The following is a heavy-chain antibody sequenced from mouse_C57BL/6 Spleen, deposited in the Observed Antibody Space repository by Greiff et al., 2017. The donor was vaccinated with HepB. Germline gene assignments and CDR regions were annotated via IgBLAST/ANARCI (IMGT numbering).Heavy chain of an antibody. D-gene: IGHD2-4*01. CDR2: IDPEDGET. CDR1: GFNIKDYY. CDR3: ASRYDYDSLCAY. Sequence: VQLQQSGAELVKPGASVKLSCTASGFNIKDYYMHWVKQRTEQGLEWIGRIDPEDGETKYAQKFQGKATITADTSSNTAYLQLSSLTSEDTAVYYGASRYDYDSLCAYWGQGTLVTVSA. J-gene: IGHJ3*01. V-gene: IGHV14-2*01.